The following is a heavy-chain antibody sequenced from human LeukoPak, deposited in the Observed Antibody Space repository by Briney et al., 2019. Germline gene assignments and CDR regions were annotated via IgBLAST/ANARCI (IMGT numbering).Heavy chain of an antibody. D-gene: IGHD3-22*01. CDR3: ARSYYYDSSGYYQPPGY. J-gene: IGHJ4*02. CDR1: GYSFTSYW. CDR2: IYPGDSDT. V-gene: IGHV5-51*01. Sequence: GESLKISCKGSGYSFTSYWIGWVRQMPGKGLEWMGIIYPGDSDTRYSPSFRGQVTISADKSISTAYLQWSSLKASDTAMYYCARSYYYDSSGYYQPPGYWGQGTLVTVSS.